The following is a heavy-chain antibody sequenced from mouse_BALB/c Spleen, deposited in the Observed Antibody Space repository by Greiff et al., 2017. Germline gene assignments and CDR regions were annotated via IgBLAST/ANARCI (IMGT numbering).Heavy chain of an antibody. CDR3: ARDYYGYPYAMDY. V-gene: IGHV2-9*02. CDR1: GFSLTSYG. CDR2: IWAGGST. J-gene: IGHJ4*01. Sequence: VHLVESGPGLVAPSQSLSITCTVSGFSLTSYGVHWVRQPPGKGLEWLGVIWAGGSTNYNSALMSRLSISKDNSKSQVFLKMNSLQTDDTARYYCARDYYGYPYAMDYWGQGTSVTVSS. D-gene: IGHD1-2*01.